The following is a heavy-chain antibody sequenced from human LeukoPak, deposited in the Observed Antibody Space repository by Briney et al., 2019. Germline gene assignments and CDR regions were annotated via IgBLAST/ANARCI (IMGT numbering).Heavy chain of an antibody. CDR1: GDTFTSYG. CDR3: AREERGYSYGYGGFDP. D-gene: IGHD5-18*01. CDR2: ISAYNGNT. V-gene: IGHV1-18*01. Sequence: ASVKVSCNHSGDTFTSYGISWVRQAPGQGLEWMGWISAYNGNTNYAQKLQGRVTMTTDTSTSTAYMELRSLRSDDTAVYYCAREERGYSYGYGGFDPWGQGTLVTVSS. J-gene: IGHJ5*02.